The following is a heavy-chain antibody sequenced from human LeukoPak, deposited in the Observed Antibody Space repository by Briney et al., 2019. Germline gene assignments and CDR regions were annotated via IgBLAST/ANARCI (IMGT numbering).Heavy chain of an antibody. CDR2: FDPEDGET. Sequence: ASVKVSRKISGYTLTELSMHWVRQAPGKGLEWMGGFDPEDGETIYAQNFQGRVTMTEDKSTDTAYMELSSLRSEDTAVYYCATTRRYCSSSTCSRFDPWGQGTLVTVSS. CDR3: ATTRRYCSSSTCSRFDP. CDR1: GYTLTELS. V-gene: IGHV1-24*01. J-gene: IGHJ5*02. D-gene: IGHD2-2*01.